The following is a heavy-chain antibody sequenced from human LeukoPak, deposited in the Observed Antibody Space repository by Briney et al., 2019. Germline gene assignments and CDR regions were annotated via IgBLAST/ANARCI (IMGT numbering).Heavy chain of an antibody. CDR3: ARHKDYYYSYMDV. Sequence: SETLSLTCAVSGDSISSGGYSWSWIRQPPGKGLEWIGYIYYSGSTYYNPSLKSRVTISVDTSKNQFSLKLSSVTAADTAVYYCARHKDYYYSYMDVWGKGTTVTISS. CDR2: IYYSGST. CDR1: GDSISSGGYS. V-gene: IGHV4-30-4*07. J-gene: IGHJ6*03.